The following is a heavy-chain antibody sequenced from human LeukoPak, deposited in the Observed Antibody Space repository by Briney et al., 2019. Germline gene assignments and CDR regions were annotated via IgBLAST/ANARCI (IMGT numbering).Heavy chain of an antibody. J-gene: IGHJ4*02. Sequence: GGSLRLSCAASGFTFSSYAMSWVRQAPGEGVEWVSAISGSGGSTYYADSVKGRFTISRDNSKNTLYLQMNSLRAEDTAVYYCAKEVGRGSRWYYLDYWGQGTLVTVSS. V-gene: IGHV3-23*01. CDR1: GFTFSSYA. D-gene: IGHD6-19*01. CDR2: ISGSGGST. CDR3: AKEVGRGSRWYYLDY.